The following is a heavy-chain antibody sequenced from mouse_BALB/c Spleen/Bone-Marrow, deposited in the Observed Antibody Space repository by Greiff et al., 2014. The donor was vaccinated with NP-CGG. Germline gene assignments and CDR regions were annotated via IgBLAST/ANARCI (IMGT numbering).Heavy chain of an antibody. CDR2: ISSGSSYT. CDR1: GFTFSSYA. CDR3: ARKSYYDYDGRPWFAY. D-gene: IGHD2-4*01. V-gene: IGHV5-9-3*01. J-gene: IGHJ3*01. Sequence: EVQLQQSGGGLVKPGGSLKLSCAASGFTFSSYAMSWVRQTPEKRLEWVATISSGSSYTYYPDSVKGRFTISRDNAKNTLYLQMSSLRSEDTAMYYCARKSYYDYDGRPWFAYWGQGTLVTVSA.